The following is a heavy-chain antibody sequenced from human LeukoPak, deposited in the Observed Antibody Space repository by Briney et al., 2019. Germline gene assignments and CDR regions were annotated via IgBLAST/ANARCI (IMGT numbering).Heavy chain of an antibody. CDR3: ARVSTVTHYYYYYMDV. D-gene: IGHD4-11*01. Sequence: SETLSLTCTVSGDSISSSNSYWGWIRQPPGKGLEWIGSIYHSGSTYYNPSLKSRVTISVDTSKNQFSLKLSSVTAADTAVYYCARVSTVTHYYYYYMDVWGKGTTVTVSS. CDR2: IYHSGST. J-gene: IGHJ6*03. CDR1: GDSISSSNSY. V-gene: IGHV4-39*07.